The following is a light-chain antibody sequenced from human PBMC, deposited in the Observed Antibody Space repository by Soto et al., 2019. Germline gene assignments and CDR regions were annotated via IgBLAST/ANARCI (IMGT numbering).Light chain of an antibody. CDR1: SSDVGSYNL. Sequence: QSVLTQPASVSGSPGQSITISCTGTSSDVGSYNLVSWYQQHPGKAPKLMIYEVSKRPSGVSTRFSGSKSGNTASLTISGLQAEDEADYYCCSYAGSSTLVFSGGTKVTVL. J-gene: IGLJ2*01. CDR3: CSYAGSSTLV. V-gene: IGLV2-23*02. CDR2: EVS.